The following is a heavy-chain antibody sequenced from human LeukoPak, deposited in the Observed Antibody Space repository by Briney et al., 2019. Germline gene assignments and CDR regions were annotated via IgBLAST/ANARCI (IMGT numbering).Heavy chain of an antibody. Sequence: SVRVSCKASGYTFTSYATSWVRQAPGQGLEWMGRIIPIFGTANYAQKFQGRVTITTDESTSTAYMELSSLRSEDTAVYYCARGLNDYVDYWGQGTLVTVSS. D-gene: IGHD4/OR15-4a*01. J-gene: IGHJ4*02. CDR1: GYTFTSYA. V-gene: IGHV1-69*05. CDR2: IIPIFGTA. CDR3: ARGLNDYVDY.